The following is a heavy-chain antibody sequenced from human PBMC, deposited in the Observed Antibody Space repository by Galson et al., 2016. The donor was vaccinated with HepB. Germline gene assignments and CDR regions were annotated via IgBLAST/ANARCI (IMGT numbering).Heavy chain of an antibody. Sequence: SLRLSCAASGFTFRTYSMNWVRQAPGKGLEWVSSISSNSRDTDYADSVKGRFTISRDNAKNSLYLQMNSLRDEDTAVYHCARVSSVIRGGPVSHWYFDLWGRGTLVTVSS. D-gene: IGHD3-10*01. CDR1: GFTFRTYS. V-gene: IGHV3-21*01. J-gene: IGHJ2*01. CDR2: ISSNSRDT. CDR3: ARVSSVIRGGPVSHWYFDL.